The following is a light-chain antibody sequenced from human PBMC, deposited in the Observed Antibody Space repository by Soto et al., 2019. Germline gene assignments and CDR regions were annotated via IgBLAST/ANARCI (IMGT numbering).Light chain of an antibody. J-gene: IGKJ1*01. V-gene: IGKV3-20*01. Sequence: EVVLTQSPATLSVSPGEGVTLSCRASQGIGDTLAWYQHKPGQAPRLLIYGASSRATGIPDRFSGSVSGTGFTLTISRLEPEDFAVYYCQQYGSSPPWTFGQGTKVEIK. CDR1: QGIGDT. CDR3: QQYGSSPPWT. CDR2: GAS.